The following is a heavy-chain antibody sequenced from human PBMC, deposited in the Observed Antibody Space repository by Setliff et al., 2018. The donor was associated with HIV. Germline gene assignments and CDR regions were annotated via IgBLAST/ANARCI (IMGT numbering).Heavy chain of an antibody. CDR1: GFTFTSPA. Sequence: SVKVSCKASGFTFTSPAMQWVRQARGQRLEWIGWIVVGSGNTNYAQKFQERVTMTRNTSISTAYMELSSLRSEDTAVYYCARGGVEQWLVWNQGAGFYWGQGTLVTVSS. CDR3: ARGGVEQWLVWNQGAGFY. CDR2: IVVGSGNT. V-gene: IGHV1-58*02. J-gene: IGHJ4*02. D-gene: IGHD6-19*01.